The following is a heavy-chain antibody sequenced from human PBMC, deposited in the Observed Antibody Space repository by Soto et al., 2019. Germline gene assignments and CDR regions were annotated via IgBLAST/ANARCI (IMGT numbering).Heavy chain of an antibody. CDR1: GGSISSSSYY. Sequence: PSETLSLTCTVSGGSISSSSYYWGWIRQPPGKGLEWIGSIYYSGSTYYNPSLKSRVTISVDTSKNQFSLKLSSVTAADTAVYYCASPAFWAPSIAARPGYYGMDVWGQGTTVTVSS. D-gene: IGHD6-6*01. CDR3: ASPAFWAPSIAARPGYYGMDV. V-gene: IGHV4-39*01. CDR2: IYYSGST. J-gene: IGHJ6*02.